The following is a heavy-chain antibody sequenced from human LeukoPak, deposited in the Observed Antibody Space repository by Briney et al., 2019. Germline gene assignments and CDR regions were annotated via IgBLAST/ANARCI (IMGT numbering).Heavy chain of an antibody. CDR1: GGSFRGSY. J-gene: IGHJ3*02. CDR3: ARSDSGYDDRDAFDI. Sequence: PSETLSLTCAVYGGSFRGSYWSWIRQPPGKGLEWIWYIYYSGSTYYNPSLKSRVTISVDTSKNQFSLKLSSVTAADTAVYYCARSDSGYDDRDAFDIWGQGTMVTVSS. V-gene: IGHV4-30-4*01. D-gene: IGHD5-12*01. CDR2: IYYSGST.